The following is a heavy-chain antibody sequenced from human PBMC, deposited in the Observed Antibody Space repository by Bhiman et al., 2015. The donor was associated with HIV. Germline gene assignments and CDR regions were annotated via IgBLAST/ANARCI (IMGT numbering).Heavy chain of an antibody. Sequence: EVQLVESGGDLVHPGESLRLSCAASEFTFSTYDMHWVRQGAGKSLEWVAGIGTSGDTFYSGSVKGRFTISREDAKNSLYLQMNSLRVGDTAVYYCARGGPTYYNFWSTYSAGLLDFWGQGTPVTVSS. CDR2: IGTSGDT. CDR3: ARGGPTYYNFWSTYSAGLLDF. D-gene: IGHD3-3*01. V-gene: IGHV3-13*01. J-gene: IGHJ4*02. CDR1: EFTFSTYD.